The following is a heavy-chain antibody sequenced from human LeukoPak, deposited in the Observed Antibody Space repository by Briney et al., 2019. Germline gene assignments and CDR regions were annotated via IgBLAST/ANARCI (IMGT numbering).Heavy chain of an antibody. CDR2: ISSSSSTI. Sequence: GGXXRLSCAASGFTFSXYAMHWVRXXPGKXLEWVSYISSSSSTIYYADSVKGRFTISRDNAKNSLYLQMNSLRAEDTAVYYCASNWNNDKWGQGTLVTVSS. V-gene: IGHV3-48*01. J-gene: IGHJ4*02. CDR1: GFTFSXYA. D-gene: IGHD1-1*01. CDR3: ASNWNNDK.